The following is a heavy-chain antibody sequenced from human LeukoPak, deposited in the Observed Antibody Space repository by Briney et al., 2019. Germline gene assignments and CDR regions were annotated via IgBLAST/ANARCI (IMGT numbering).Heavy chain of an antibody. J-gene: IGHJ4*02. CDR3: ARAERWLQNDY. V-gene: IGHV7-4-1*02. CDR2: INTNTGNP. CDR1: GYTFTSYA. D-gene: IGHD5-24*01. Sequence: ASVKVSCKSSGYTFTSYAMNWVRQAPGQGLEWLGWINTNTGNPTFAQGFTGRFVFSLDTSVGTAYLQISSLKAEDTAVYYCARAERWLQNDYWGQGTLVTVSS.